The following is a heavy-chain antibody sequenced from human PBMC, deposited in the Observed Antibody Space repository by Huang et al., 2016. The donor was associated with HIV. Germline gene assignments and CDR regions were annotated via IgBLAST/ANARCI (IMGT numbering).Heavy chain of an antibody. D-gene: IGHD3-22*01. Sequence: QVQLEQWGAGLLKASETLSLTCAVYGGSFSGYYGNWLRQAPGKGLGWVVEINHSGNTNYNPSLKSRVNMAVDTSKSQFSLYLTSLSAADTGTYFCARRYNSRRDYWGRGTLVTVHS. CDR1: GGSFSGYY. CDR2: INHSGNT. V-gene: IGHV4-34*02. CDR3: ARRYNSRRDY. J-gene: IGHJ4*02.